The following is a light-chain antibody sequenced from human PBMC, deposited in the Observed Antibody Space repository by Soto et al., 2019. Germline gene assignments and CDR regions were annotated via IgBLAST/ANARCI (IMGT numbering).Light chain of an antibody. V-gene: IGLV1-51*01. CDR1: GSNIGNNY. CDR2: VNN. CDR3: GTWDSSLSVVV. J-gene: IGLJ2*01. Sequence: QSVLTQPPSLSAAPGQKVTISCSGAGSNIGNNYVSWYQQLPGTAPKLLIYVNNERPSGIPDRFSGSKSGTSATLGISGLQTGDEADYYCGTWDSSLSVVVFGGGTKLTVL.